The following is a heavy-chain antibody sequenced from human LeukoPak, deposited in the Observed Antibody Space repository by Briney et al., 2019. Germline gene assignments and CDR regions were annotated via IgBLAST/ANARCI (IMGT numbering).Heavy chain of an antibody. CDR3: AREGIGYYDGSGYSDY. J-gene: IGHJ4*02. Sequence: GGSLRLSCAASGFTFSSYWMSWVRQAPGKGLEWVANIRQDGSEKYYVDSVKGRFTISRDNAKNSLYLQMNSLRAEDTAVYYCAREGIGYYDGSGYSDYWGQGTLVTVSS. CDR2: IRQDGSEK. V-gene: IGHV3-7*01. D-gene: IGHD3-22*01. CDR1: GFTFSSYW.